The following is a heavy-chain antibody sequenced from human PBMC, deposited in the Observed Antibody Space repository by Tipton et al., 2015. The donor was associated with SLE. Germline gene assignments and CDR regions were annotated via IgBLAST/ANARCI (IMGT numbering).Heavy chain of an antibody. CDR2: IYYSGST. CDR1: GGSISSYY. V-gene: IGHV4-39*01. J-gene: IGHJ6*03. Sequence: TLSLTCTVSGGSISSYYWDWIRQPPGKGLEWMGSIYYSGSTYYNPSLKSRVTISVDTSKNQFSLKLSSVTAADTAVYYCAEVRGSYYMDVWGKGTTVTVSS. D-gene: IGHD3-10*01. CDR3: AEVRGSYYMDV.